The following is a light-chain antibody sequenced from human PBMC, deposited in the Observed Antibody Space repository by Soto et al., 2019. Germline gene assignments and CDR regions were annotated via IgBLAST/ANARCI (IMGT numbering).Light chain of an antibody. Sequence: EIVLTQSPGTLSLSPGERATLSCRASQSVSSSYLAWFQQKPGQAPRLLIYGASNRPTGIPDRFSGSGSGTDFTLTISRLEPEDFVVYYCQQYGSSPWTFGHGTKVDIK. J-gene: IGKJ1*01. CDR3: QQYGSSPWT. V-gene: IGKV3-20*01. CDR2: GAS. CDR1: QSVSSSY.